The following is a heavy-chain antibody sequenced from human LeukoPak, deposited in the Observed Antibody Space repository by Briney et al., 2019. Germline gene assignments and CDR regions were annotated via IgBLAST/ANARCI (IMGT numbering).Heavy chain of an antibody. D-gene: IGHD5-12*01. CDR2: INPSSGGT. CDR1: GYTFTGYY. V-gene: IGHV1-2*02. CDR3: ARDLRATISYSFSFDC. J-gene: IGHJ4*02. Sequence: ASVKVSCKASGYTFTGYYMHWVRQAPGQGLEWMGWINPSSGGTNYAQKFQGRVTMASDTSISTAYMELSRLRSDDTAVYYCARDLRATISYSFSFDCWGQGTLVTVSS.